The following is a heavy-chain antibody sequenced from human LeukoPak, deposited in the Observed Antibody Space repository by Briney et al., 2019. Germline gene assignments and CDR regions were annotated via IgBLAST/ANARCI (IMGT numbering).Heavy chain of an antibody. J-gene: IGHJ4*02. CDR3: VRGVATGYQIAYFDY. D-gene: IGHD3-9*01. V-gene: IGHV3-11*01. CDR1: GFTVRSNY. Sequence: PGGSLRLSCAASGFTVRSNYMSWVRQAPGKGLEWVSVISGSGNSTYYADSVKGRFTISRDNAKDSLYLQMNSLRAGDTAVYYCVRGVATGYQIAYFDYWGQGTLVTVSS. CDR2: ISGSGNST.